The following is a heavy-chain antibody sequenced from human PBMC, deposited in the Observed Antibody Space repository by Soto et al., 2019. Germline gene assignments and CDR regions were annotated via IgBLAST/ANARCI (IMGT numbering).Heavy chain of an antibody. CDR1: GGSFSGYY. Sequence: SETLSLTLAVYGGSFSGYYWSWIRQPPGKGLEWIGSIYYSGRTYYNPSLKSRVTISVDTSKNQFSLKLRSVTAADPAVYYCARIRKQLGIGYWGQGALVTLSS. CDR2: IYYSGRT. D-gene: IGHD1-1*01. V-gene: IGHV4-34*01. J-gene: IGHJ4*02. CDR3: ARIRKQLGIGY.